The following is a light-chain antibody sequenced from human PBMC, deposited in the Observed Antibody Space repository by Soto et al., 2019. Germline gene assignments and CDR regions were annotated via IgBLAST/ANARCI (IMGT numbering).Light chain of an antibody. CDR3: QAWDFSTANYV. Sequence: SYELTQPPSVSVSPGQTASISCSGDELGDKYVCWYQQKPGQSPVLVIYQDTKRPSGIPERFSGSNSGNTATLIISGTQAMDEADYYCQAWDFSTANYVFGTGTQLTVL. CDR2: QDT. J-gene: IGLJ1*01. V-gene: IGLV3-1*01. CDR1: ELGDKY.